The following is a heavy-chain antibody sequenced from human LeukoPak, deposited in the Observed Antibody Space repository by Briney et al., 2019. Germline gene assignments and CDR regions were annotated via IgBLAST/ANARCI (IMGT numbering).Heavy chain of an antibody. CDR1: GGSISSSSYY. Sequence: ASETLSLTCTVSGGSISSSSYYWGWIRQPPGKGLEWIGSIYYSGSTYYNPSLKSRVTISLDTSKNQFSLKLKSVTAADTAVYYCARQPWPDESQRVLLWSIRYFDYWGQGTLVTVSS. V-gene: IGHV4-39*01. D-gene: IGHD5-18*01. CDR3: ARQPWPDESQRVLLWSIRYFDY. J-gene: IGHJ4*02. CDR2: IYYSGST.